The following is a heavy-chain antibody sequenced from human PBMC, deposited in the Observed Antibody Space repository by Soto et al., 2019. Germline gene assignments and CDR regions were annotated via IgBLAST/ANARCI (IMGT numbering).Heavy chain of an antibody. Sequence: ETLSFTCSVNGGSFSGYYWSWIRQPPGKGLELIGEINHSGSTNYNPSLKSRGTISVDTYKNHFSLKLSSVTAADTAVYYCARRWKYQMPNCYCYYGMDVWGQGTTVNVSS. J-gene: IGHJ6*02. CDR3: ARRWKYQMPNCYCYYGMDV. D-gene: IGHD2-2*01. CDR2: INHSGST. V-gene: IGHV4-34*01. CDR1: GGSFSGYY.